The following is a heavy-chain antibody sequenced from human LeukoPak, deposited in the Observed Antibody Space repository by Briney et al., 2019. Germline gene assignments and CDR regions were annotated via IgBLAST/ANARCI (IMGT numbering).Heavy chain of an antibody. Sequence: ASVKVSCKASGYTFTGYHMHWVRQAPGQGLEWMGWINPNSGGTNYARKFQGRVTMTRDTSISTAYMELRSLRSDDTAVYYCAREITYYYDSSGVDAFDIWGQGTMVTVSS. V-gene: IGHV1-2*02. CDR2: INPNSGGT. J-gene: IGHJ3*02. D-gene: IGHD3-22*01. CDR1: GYTFTGYH. CDR3: AREITYYYDSSGVDAFDI.